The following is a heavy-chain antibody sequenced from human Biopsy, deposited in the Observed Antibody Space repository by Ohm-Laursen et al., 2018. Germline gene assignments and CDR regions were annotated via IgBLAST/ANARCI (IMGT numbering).Heavy chain of an antibody. D-gene: IGHD3-3*01. CDR2: ISDTGST. J-gene: IGHJ3*01. Sequence: SDTLSLTCTVSGGSLTGDYWNWIRQSPGKGLEWIGSISDTGSTNYSPSLRGRVTISVDTSKKQFSLKVSSVTPADTAVFFCARLYRLDDYWNDDPPDAFDVWGQGTMVTVSS. CDR1: GGSLTGDY. V-gene: IGHV4-59*07. CDR3: ARLYRLDDYWNDDPPDAFDV.